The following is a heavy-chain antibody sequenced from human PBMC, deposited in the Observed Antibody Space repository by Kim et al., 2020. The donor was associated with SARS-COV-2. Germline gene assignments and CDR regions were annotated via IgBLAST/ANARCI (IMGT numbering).Heavy chain of an antibody. CDR3: ARGRYYYGSGSCLHHYMDV. Sequence: SETLSLTCAVYGGSFSGYYWSWIRQPPGKGLEWIGEINHSGSTNYNPSLKSRVTISVDTSKNQFSLKLSSVTAADTAVYYCARGRYYYGSGSCLHHYMDVWGKGTTVTVSS. V-gene: IGHV4-34*01. CDR2: INHSGST. CDR1: GGSFSGYY. J-gene: IGHJ6*03. D-gene: IGHD3-10*01.